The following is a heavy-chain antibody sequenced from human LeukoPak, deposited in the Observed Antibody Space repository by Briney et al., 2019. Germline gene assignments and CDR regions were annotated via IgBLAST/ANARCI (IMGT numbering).Heavy chain of an antibody. CDR1: GFTFSSYD. Sequence: GGSLRLSCAASGFTFSSYDMHWVRQATGKGPEWVSAIGTAGDTYYPGSVKGRFTISRENAKNSLYLQMNSLRAGDTAVYYCARVGIVGANHDAFDIWGQGTMTVSS. CDR2: IGTAGDT. CDR3: ARVGIVGANHDAFDI. J-gene: IGHJ3*02. D-gene: IGHD1-26*01. V-gene: IGHV3-13*01.